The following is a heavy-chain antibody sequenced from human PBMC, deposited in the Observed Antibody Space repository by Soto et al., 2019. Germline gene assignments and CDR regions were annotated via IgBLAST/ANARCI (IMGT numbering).Heavy chain of an antibody. CDR2: IYTSGST. J-gene: IGHJ5*02. CDR3: ARENYDFWSGYLYNWFDP. Sequence: QVQLQESGPGLVKPSETLSLTCTVSGGSISSYYWSWIRQPAGKGLEWIGRIYTSGSTNYKPSLKSRVTMSVDTSKNQFSLKLSSVTAADTAVYYCARENYDFWSGYLYNWFDPWGQGTLVTVSS. V-gene: IGHV4-4*07. D-gene: IGHD3-3*01. CDR1: GGSISSYY.